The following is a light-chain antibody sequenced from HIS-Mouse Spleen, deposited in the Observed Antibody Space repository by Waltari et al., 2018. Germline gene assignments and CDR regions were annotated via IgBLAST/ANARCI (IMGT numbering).Light chain of an antibody. J-gene: IGLJ1*01. Sequence: QSVLTQPPSASGTPGQRVTISCSGSSSNIGSTYVYCYQQLPGTAPKLLIYRNNQRPSGVPDRFSGSKSGTSASLAISGLRFEDEADYYCAAWDDSLSGYVFGTGTKVTVL. CDR2: RNN. CDR1: SSNIGSTY. CDR3: AAWDDSLSGYV. V-gene: IGLV1-47*01.